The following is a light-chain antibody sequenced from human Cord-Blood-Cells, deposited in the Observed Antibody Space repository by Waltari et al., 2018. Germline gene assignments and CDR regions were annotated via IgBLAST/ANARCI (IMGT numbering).Light chain of an antibody. V-gene: IGLV2-11*01. J-gene: IGLJ1*01. CDR3: CSYAGSYTYV. Sequence: QSALTQPRSVSGSPGQSVTISCTGTSSDVGGYNYVSWYQQHPGKAPKLMIYDVSKRPSVVPVRFSGSKSGNTASLTSSGLQAEDEADYYCCSYAGSYTYVFGTGTKVTVL. CDR2: DVS. CDR1: SSDVGGYNY.